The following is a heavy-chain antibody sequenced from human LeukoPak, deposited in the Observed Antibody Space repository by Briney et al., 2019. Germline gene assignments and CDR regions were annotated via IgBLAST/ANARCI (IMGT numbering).Heavy chain of an antibody. CDR3: ARDVGATTSYYFDY. CDR2: INHSGST. V-gene: IGHV4-34*01. CDR1: GGSFSGYY. D-gene: IGHD1-26*01. Sequence: NPSETLSLTCAVYGGSFSGYYWSWIRQPPGKGLEWIGEINHSGSTNYNPSLKSRVTMSVDTSKNQFSLKLSSVTAADTAVYYCARDVGATTSYYFDYWGQGTLVTVSS. J-gene: IGHJ4*02.